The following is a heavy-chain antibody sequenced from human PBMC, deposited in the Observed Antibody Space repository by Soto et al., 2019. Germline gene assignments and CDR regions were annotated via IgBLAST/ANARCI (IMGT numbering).Heavy chain of an antibody. CDR2: IKSKFDGETT. D-gene: IGHD3-16*02. Sequence: VQLVESGGGLVKTGESLRLSCAVSGATFRNLWMAWVRQPPGKGLEWIGRIKSKFDGETTDYAAPVNGRFIISRDDSKNTLFLQMNSVKSYDTAVYYCTTDRPYTYGGVITTWGQGTKVTVSS. CDR3: TTDRPYTYGGVITT. J-gene: IGHJ3*01. CDR1: GATFRNLW. V-gene: IGHV3-15*01.